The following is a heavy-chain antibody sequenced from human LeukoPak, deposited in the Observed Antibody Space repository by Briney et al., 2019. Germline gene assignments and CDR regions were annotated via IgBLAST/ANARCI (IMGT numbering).Heavy chain of an antibody. CDR1: GFTFSSYA. V-gene: IGHV3-30*04. D-gene: IGHD1-20*01. CDR3: ARDNNFAFDY. J-gene: IGHJ4*02. Sequence: PGRSLRLSCAASGFTFSSYAMHWVRQAPGKGLEWVAVISYDGSNKYYADSVKGRFTISGDNSKNTLYLQMNSLRAEDTAVYYCARDNNFAFDYWGQGTLVTVSS. CDR2: ISYDGSNK.